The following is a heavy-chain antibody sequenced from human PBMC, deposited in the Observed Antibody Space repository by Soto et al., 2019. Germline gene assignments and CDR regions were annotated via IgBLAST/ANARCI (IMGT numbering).Heavy chain of an antibody. Sequence: GRCLRCSCAASGFTFSSYAMSWVPQAPGKGLEWVSAISGSGGSTYYADSVKGRFTISRDNSKNTLYLLMNSLSAEATAAYYCAKDGDIVGVPAAINSWFDPWRQGTLVTVS. CDR1: GFTFSSYA. V-gene: IGHV3-23*01. CDR2: ISGSGGST. CDR3: AKDGDIVGVPAAINSWFDP. D-gene: IGHD2-2*01. J-gene: IGHJ5*02.